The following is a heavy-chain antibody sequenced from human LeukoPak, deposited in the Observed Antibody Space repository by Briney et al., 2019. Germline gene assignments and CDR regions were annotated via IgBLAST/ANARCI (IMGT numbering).Heavy chain of an antibody. CDR2: INHSGST. D-gene: IGHD3-22*01. CDR3: ARAPHFTTLDY. Sequence: SETLSLTCAVSGGSFSGYYWSWIRQPPGKGLEWIGEINHSGSTNYNPSLKSRVTISVDTSKNQFSLKLSSVTAADTAVYYCARAPHFTTLDYWGQGTLVTVSS. V-gene: IGHV4-34*01. J-gene: IGHJ4*02. CDR1: GGSFSGYY.